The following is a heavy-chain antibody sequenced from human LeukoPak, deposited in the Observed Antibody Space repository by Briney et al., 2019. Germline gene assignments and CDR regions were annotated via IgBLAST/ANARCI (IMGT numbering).Heavy chain of an antibody. J-gene: IGHJ4*02. CDR2: IIPIFGTA. CDR3: AREGGAAAGTVGSFDY. CDR1: GGTFSSYA. V-gene: IGHV1-69*05. D-gene: IGHD6-13*01. Sequence: SVKVSCKASGGTFSSYAISWVRQAPGQGLEWMGGIIPIFGTANYARKFQGRVTITTDESTSTAYMELSSLRSEDTAVYYCAREGGAAAGTVGSFDYWGQGTLVTVSS.